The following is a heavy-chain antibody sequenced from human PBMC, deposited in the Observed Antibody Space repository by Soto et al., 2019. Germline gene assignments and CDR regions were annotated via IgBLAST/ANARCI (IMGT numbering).Heavy chain of an antibody. CDR1: GFTFSSYW. D-gene: IGHD6-13*01. CDR2: INSDGSST. V-gene: IGHV3-74*01. J-gene: IGHJ4*02. CDR3: ARGLRSSSWFFDY. Sequence: PGGSLRLSCAASGFTFSSYWMHWVRQAPGKGLVWVSRINSDGSSTSYADSVKGRFTISRDNAKNTLHLQMNSLRAEDTAVYYCARGLRSSSWFFDYWGQGTLVTSPQ.